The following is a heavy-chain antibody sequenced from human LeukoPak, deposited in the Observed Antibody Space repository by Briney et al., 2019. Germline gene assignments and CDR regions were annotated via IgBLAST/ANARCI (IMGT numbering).Heavy chain of an antibody. Sequence: PGGSLRLSCAASRFTFNSYAMSWVRQAPGKGLEWVSVIGGSNGITFYVGSVKGRFTISRDNSKDTLYLQMNSLRAEDTAVYYCTSFFETNWGQGTLVTVSS. D-gene: IGHD2-2*01. CDR3: TSFFETN. CDR1: RFTFNSYA. J-gene: IGHJ4*02. CDR2: IGGSNGIT. V-gene: IGHV3-23*01.